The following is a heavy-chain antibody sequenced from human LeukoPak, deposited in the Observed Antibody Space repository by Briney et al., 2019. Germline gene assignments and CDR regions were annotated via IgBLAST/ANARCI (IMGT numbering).Heavy chain of an antibody. D-gene: IGHD5-18*01. CDR3: ARPPPGYSYVYFEY. Sequence: GGSLRLSCAASGFTFSSYSMNWVRQAPGEGLEWVSSISASSSYIYYADSMKGRFTISRDNAKSSVSLQMDSLRADDTAVYYCARPPPGYSYVYFEYWGQGTLVTVSS. CDR1: GFTFSSYS. CDR2: ISASSSYI. J-gene: IGHJ4*02. V-gene: IGHV3-21*01.